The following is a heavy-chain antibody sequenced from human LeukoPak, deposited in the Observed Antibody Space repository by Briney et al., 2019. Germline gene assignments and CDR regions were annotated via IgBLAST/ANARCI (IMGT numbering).Heavy chain of an antibody. Sequence: GGSLRLSCAASGFTFSSYSMNWVRQAPGKGLEWVSYISSSSSTIYYADSVKGRFTISRDNAKNTVFLQMSALRAEDTAVYYCAKALLKDTAMVSDYWGQGTLVTVSS. CDR1: GFTFSSYS. J-gene: IGHJ4*02. V-gene: IGHV3-48*01. CDR2: ISSSSSTI. CDR3: AKALLKDTAMVSDY. D-gene: IGHD5-18*01.